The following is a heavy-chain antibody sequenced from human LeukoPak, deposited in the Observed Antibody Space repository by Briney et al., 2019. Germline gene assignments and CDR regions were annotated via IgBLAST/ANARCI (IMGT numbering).Heavy chain of an antibody. V-gene: IGHV2-5*01. CDR1: GFSLTTPQAG. CDR3: AHRHTAGGGFDY. D-gene: IGHD2-15*01. J-gene: IGHJ4*02. CDR2: NSWYVDK. Sequence: SAPTLATPTHTLTLSCTISGFSLTTPQAGVGWIRQLPGKALEWHTINSWYVDKRYSPSLQSRLTITRHTPTTQPVLSLTNMDPVDRARYYCAHRHTAGGGFDYWGEGTLVTVSS.